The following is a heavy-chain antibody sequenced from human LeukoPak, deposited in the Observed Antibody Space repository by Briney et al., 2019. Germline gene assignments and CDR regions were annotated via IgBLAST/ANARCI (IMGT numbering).Heavy chain of an antibody. D-gene: IGHD3-16*02. V-gene: IGHV1-8*01. Sequence: ASVEVSCKASGYTFTSYDINWVRQATGQGLEWMGWMNPNSGNTGYAQKFQGRVTMTRNTSISTAYMELSSLRSEDTAVYYCARGDYDYVWGSYRYTDYWGQGTLVTVSS. CDR2: MNPNSGNT. CDR3: ARGDYDYVWGSYRYTDY. CDR1: GYTFTSYD. J-gene: IGHJ4*02.